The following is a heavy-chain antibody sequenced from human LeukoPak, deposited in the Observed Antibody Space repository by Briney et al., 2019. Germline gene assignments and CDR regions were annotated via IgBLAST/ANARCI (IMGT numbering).Heavy chain of an antibody. CDR2: IYHSGST. CDR1: GYSISSGYY. V-gene: IGHV4-38-2*02. Sequence: SETLSLTCTVSGYSISSGYYWGWIRPPPGKGLEWIGSIYHSGSTYYNPSLKSRVTISVDTSKNQFSLKLSSVTVADTAVYYCARNRYYYGSGNYGVPNWFDPWGQGTLVTVSS. D-gene: IGHD3-10*01. J-gene: IGHJ5*02. CDR3: ARNRYYYGSGNYGVPNWFDP.